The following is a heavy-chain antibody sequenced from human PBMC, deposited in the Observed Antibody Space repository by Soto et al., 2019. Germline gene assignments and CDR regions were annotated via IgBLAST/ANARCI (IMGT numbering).Heavy chain of an antibody. J-gene: IGHJ4*02. Sequence: SETLSLTCTVSGGSVSSYSWTWVRQPPGKGLEWIGYVYYSGSTHYNPSLKSRVTISLDTSKNQFSLKLTSVTAADTAMYFCASSPPAMVAPNIWGQGTLVTSPQ. V-gene: IGHV4-59*02. CDR2: VYYSGST. CDR3: ASSPPAMVAPNI. CDR1: GGSVSSYS. D-gene: IGHD5-18*01.